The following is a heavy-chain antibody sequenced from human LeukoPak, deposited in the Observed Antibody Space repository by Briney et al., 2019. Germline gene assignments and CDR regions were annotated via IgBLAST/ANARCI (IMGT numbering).Heavy chain of an antibody. Sequence: ASVKGSCKASRGTFTSYAIRGGRQAPGERAEWMGGVIPIFGTANYAQKFQGRVTITTDESTSTAYMELSSLRSEDTAVYYCARGQSALRFLDYYMDVWGKGTTVTVSS. V-gene: IGHV1-69*05. J-gene: IGHJ6*03. CDR3: ARGQSALRFLDYYMDV. CDR2: VIPIFGTA. CDR1: RGTFTSYA. D-gene: IGHD3-3*01.